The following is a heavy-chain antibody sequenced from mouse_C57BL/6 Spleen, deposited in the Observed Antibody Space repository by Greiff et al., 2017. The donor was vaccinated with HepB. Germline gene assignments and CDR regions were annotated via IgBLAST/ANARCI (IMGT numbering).Heavy chain of an antibody. CDR3: ARDVIYYYGGFAY. CDR1: GYTFTDHT. V-gene: IGHV1-78*01. CDR2: IYPRDGST. D-gene: IGHD1-1*01. Sequence: VQLQQSDAELVKPGASVKISCKVSGYTFTDHTIHWMKQRPEQGLEWIGYIYPRDGSTKYNEKFKGKATLTADKSSSTAYMQLHSLTSEDSAVYFCARDVIYYYGGFAYWGQGTLVTVSA. J-gene: IGHJ3*01.